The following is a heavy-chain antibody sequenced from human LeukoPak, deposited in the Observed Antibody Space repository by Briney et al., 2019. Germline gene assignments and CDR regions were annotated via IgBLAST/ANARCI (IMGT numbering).Heavy chain of an antibody. V-gene: IGHV3-7*01. J-gene: IGHJ4*02. CDR1: GFTFSSHR. CDR3: ARDEVTY. CDR2: IKEDGSEK. Sequence: GGSLRLSCAASGFTFSSHRMRWVRQTPGKGLEWVAHIKEDGSEKYYVDSVKGRFTIFRDNAKNSLYLQVNSLRSEDTAVYYCARDEVTYWGQGILVTVSS.